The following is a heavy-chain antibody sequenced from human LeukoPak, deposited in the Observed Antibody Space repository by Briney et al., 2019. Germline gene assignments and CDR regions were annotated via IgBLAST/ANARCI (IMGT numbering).Heavy chain of an antibody. CDR1: GFTFGDYA. CDR2: ITGDGYST. V-gene: IGHV3-43*02. Sequence: GGSLRLSCAASGFTFGDYAMHWVRQAPGKGLEWVSLITGDGYSTYYGDSVKGRFTISRDNAKSSLYLQMNSLRADDTAVYYCSRSLDYWGQGALVTVSS. CDR3: SRSLDY. J-gene: IGHJ4*02.